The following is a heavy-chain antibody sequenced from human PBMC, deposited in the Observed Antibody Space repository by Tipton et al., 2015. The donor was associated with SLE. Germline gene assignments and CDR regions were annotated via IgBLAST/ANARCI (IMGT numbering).Heavy chain of an antibody. V-gene: IGHV3-11*04. Sequence: SLRLSCAASGFTFSDYYMSWIRQAPGKGLEWVSYISSSGSAIYYADSVKGRFTISRDNAKNSLYLQMNSLRAEDTAVYYCARAFIKNDAFDIWGQGTMVTVSS. D-gene: IGHD3-10*01. CDR3: ARAFIKNDAFDI. CDR1: GFTFSDYY. CDR2: ISSSGSAI. J-gene: IGHJ3*02.